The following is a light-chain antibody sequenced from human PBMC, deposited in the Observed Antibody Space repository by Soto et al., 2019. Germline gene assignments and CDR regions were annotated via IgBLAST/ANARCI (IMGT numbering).Light chain of an antibody. CDR1: SSDVGGHNY. CDR3: SSYTGSSTLVV. Sequence: QSALTQPASVSGSPGQSITISCTGTSSDVGGHNYVSWYQQHPGKAPKLILYEVSNRPSGISHRFSGSKSGNTASLTISGLQTDDEADYYCSSYTGSSTLVVFGGGTKLTVL. J-gene: IGLJ2*01. CDR2: EVS. V-gene: IGLV2-14*01.